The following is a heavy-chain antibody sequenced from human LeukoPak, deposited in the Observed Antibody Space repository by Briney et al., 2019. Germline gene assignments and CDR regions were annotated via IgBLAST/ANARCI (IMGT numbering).Heavy chain of an antibody. CDR1: GFTFSSYA. V-gene: IGHV3-64*01. Sequence: GGSLRLSCAASGFTFSSYAMHWVRQAPGKGLEYVSAISSNGGSTYYANSVKGRFTISRHNSKNTLYLQMNSLRAEDTAVYYCARGRHYGSSGYYDAYYFDYWGQGTLVTVSS. CDR3: ARGRHYGSSGYYDAYYFDY. J-gene: IGHJ4*02. CDR2: ISSNGGST. D-gene: IGHD3-22*01.